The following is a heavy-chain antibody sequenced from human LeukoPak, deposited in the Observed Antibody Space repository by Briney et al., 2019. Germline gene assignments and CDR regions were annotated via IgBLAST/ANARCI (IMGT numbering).Heavy chain of an antibody. D-gene: IGHD5-18*01. CDR1: GGTFSSYA. J-gene: IGHJ6*04. Sequence: SVKVSCKASGGTFSSYAISWVRQAPGQGLEWMGGIIPIFGTANYAQKFQGRVTITADKSTSTAYMELSSLRSEDTAVYYCARKRMDTAMVSYYYYVMDVCGKGTTVTVSS. V-gene: IGHV1-69*06. CDR3: ARKRMDTAMVSYYYYVMDV. CDR2: IIPIFGTA.